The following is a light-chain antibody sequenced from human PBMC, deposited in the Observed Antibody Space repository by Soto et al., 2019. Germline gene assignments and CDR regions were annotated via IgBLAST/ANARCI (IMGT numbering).Light chain of an antibody. J-gene: IGKJ5*01. CDR3: QQRSDWPIT. V-gene: IGKV3-11*01. Sequence: EIVLRQSPATLSLSPGERATLSCRASQSVSVYLAWYQQKPGQAPRLLISDASDRAAGVPVRFSGSGSGTDFTLTITSLEPEDFAVYSCQQRSDWPITFGQGTRLEI. CDR2: DAS. CDR1: QSVSVY.